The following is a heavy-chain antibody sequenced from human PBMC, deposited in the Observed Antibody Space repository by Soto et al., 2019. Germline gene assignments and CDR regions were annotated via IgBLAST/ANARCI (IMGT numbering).Heavy chain of an antibody. Sequence: PGGSLRLSCAASGFTFSSYAMSWDRQAPGKGLEWVSAISGSGGSTYYADSVKGRFSIPRDTSQSTLYLQMNSLRADDTAMYYCARWSYLDYWGQGTRVTVSS. J-gene: IGHJ4*02. CDR1: GFTFSSYA. CDR3: ARWSYLDY. CDR2: ISGSGGST. V-gene: IGHV3-23*01. D-gene: IGHD3-3*01.